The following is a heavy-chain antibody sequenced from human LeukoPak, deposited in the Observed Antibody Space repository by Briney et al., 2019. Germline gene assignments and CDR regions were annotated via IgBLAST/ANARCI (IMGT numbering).Heavy chain of an antibody. CDR1: GFTFSSYA. Sequence: AGGSLRLSFAASGFTFSSYAMHWVRQAPGKGLEWVAVISYDGNNKYYADSVKGRFTISRDNAKNSLYLQMNSLRAEDTAVYYCAREPESGEAVAGFDYWGQGTLVTVSS. J-gene: IGHJ4*02. V-gene: IGHV3-30-3*01. CDR2: ISYDGNNK. D-gene: IGHD6-19*01. CDR3: AREPESGEAVAGFDY.